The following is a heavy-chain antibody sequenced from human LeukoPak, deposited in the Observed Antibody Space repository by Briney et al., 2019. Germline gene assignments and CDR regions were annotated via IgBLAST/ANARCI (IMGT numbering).Heavy chain of an antibody. J-gene: IGHJ4*02. CDR1: GYSFTHHN. V-gene: IGHV1-2*02. CDR3: ARVLSAVTSTFDY. Sequence: ASVKVSCKASGYSFTHHNVHWVRQAPGQALEWMGWIKPNNGDTKFSQKFQDRVTLTSDTSIDTAYMEMSGLTSDDTAIYYCARVLSAVTSTFDYWGQGNLVTVSS. CDR2: IKPNNGDT. D-gene: IGHD4-17*01.